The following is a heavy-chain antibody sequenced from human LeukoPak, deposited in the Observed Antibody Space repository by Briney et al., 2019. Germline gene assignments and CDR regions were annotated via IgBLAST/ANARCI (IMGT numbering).Heavy chain of an antibody. D-gene: IGHD3-22*01. V-gene: IGHV5-51*01. CDR1: GYSFSKYW. J-gene: IGHJ3*02. CDR2: TYPGDSDT. Sequence: GESLKISCKGSGYSFSKYWISWVRQMPGKGLEWMGITYPGDSDTRYNSSFQGQVTISSDKSINTAYLHWSSLKASDTAVYYCARRDYYDSSGTYDGGAFDIWGQGTMVTVSS. CDR3: ARRDYYDSSGTYDGGAFDI.